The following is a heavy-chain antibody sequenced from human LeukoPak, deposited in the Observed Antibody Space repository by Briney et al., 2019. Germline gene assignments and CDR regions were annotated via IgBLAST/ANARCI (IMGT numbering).Heavy chain of an antibody. Sequence: ASVKVSCMASGYTFTGYYMHWVRQAPGQGLEWMGWINPNSGGTNYAQKFQGRVTMTRDTSISTAYMELSRLRSDDTAVYYCARSGYSYGYVYYYYYMDVWGKGTTVTISS. CDR1: GYTFTGYY. V-gene: IGHV1-2*02. D-gene: IGHD5-18*01. CDR3: ARSGYSYGYVYYYYYMDV. J-gene: IGHJ6*03. CDR2: INPNSGGT.